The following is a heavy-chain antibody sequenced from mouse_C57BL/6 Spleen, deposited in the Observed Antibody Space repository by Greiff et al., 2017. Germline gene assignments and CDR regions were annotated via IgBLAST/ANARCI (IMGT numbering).Heavy chain of an antibody. D-gene: IGHD1-1*01. CDR3: ARDGCKAWYFDV. Sequence: QVQLKQSGAELVKPGASVKLSCKASGYTFTSYWMHWVKQRPGQGLEWIGYINPGGGYTKYNQKFKGKATLTADKSSSTAYMQLSSLTSEDSAVYYCARDGCKAWYFDVWGTGTTVTVSS. V-gene: IGHV1-7*01. CDR2: INPGGGYT. CDR1: GYTFTSYW. J-gene: IGHJ1*03.